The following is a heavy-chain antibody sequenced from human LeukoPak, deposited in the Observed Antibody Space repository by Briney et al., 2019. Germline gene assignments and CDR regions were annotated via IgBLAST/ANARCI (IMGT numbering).Heavy chain of an antibody. Sequence: GGSLRLSCAASGVTVSSNYMSWVRQARGKGLEWVSEIYSDGSTYYAASVKGRFTISRDNSKNTLYLQMDSLRAEDTAVYYRARRGGGYSYGYGDYYYYMDVWGKGTTVTISS. CDR1: GVTVSSNY. CDR2: IYSDGST. J-gene: IGHJ6*03. D-gene: IGHD5-18*01. CDR3: ARRGGGYSYGYGDYYYYMDV. V-gene: IGHV3-53*01.